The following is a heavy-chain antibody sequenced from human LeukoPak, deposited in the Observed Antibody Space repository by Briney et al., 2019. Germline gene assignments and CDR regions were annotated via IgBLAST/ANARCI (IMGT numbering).Heavy chain of an antibody. CDR3: ARSYLGGTYYDWFDP. CDR2: IYASGST. D-gene: IGHD1-26*01. J-gene: IGHJ5*02. CDR1: GGSISDYY. V-gene: IGHV4-4*07. Sequence: NPSETLSLTCTVSGGSISDYYWNWIRQPAGKGLEWIGRIYASGSTNYNPSLRSRVTISVAKSKNQFSLKLTSATAADTAVYYCARSYLGGTYYDWFDPWGQGTLVTVSS.